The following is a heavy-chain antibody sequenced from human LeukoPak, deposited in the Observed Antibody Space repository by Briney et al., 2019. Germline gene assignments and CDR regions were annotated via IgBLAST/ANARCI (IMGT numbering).Heavy chain of an antibody. D-gene: IGHD2-2*01. V-gene: IGHV3-23*01. CDR1: GFTFSSYG. CDR2: ISGSGGST. J-gene: IGHJ6*03. Sequence: GGSLRLSCAASGFTFSSYGMSWVRQAPGKGLEWVSAISGSGGSTYYADSVKGRFTISRDNSKNTLYLQMNSLRAEDTAVYYCAKKILYCSSTSCSHYMDVWGKGTTVTISS. CDR3: AKKILYCSSTSCSHYMDV.